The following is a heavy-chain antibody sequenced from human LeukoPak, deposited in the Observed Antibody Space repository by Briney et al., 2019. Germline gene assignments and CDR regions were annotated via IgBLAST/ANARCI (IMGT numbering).Heavy chain of an antibody. CDR1: GGSIDITNY. CDR2: ISHDGTT. D-gene: IGHD3-22*01. Sequence: SGTLSLTCGVSGGSIDITNYWSWVRPAPGKGLEWIGEISHDGTTNHNPSLRSRVAMSLDRANNQFSLSLTSVTDADTAVYYCTREDRPFCPFAYWGQGVLVTVSS. V-gene: IGHV4-4*02. J-gene: IGHJ4*02. CDR3: TREDRPFCPFAY.